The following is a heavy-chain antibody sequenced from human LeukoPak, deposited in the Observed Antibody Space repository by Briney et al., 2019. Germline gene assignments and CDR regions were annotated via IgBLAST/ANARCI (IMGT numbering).Heavy chain of an antibody. D-gene: IGHD3-10*01. V-gene: IGHV4-34*01. Sequence: PSETLSLTCAVYGGSFSGYYWSWIRQPPGKGLEWIGEINHSGSTNYNPSLKSRVTISVDTSKNQFSLKLSSVTAADTAVYYCARRAITVAPYYFDYWGQGTLVTVSS. CDR1: GGSFSGYY. CDR2: INHSGST. CDR3: ARRAITVAPYYFDY. J-gene: IGHJ4*02.